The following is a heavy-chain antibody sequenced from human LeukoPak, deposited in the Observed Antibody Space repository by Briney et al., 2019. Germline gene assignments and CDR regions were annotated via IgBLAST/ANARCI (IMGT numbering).Heavy chain of an antibody. D-gene: IGHD3-22*01. Sequence: PSQTLSLTCAISGDSVSSNSAALSWIRQSPSRGLEWLVRTYYRSKWYNDYAVSVKGRITINPDTSKNQFSLQLNSVTPEDTAVYYCARVDGDSSGYYFDYWAQGTLVTVSS. V-gene: IGHV6-1*01. CDR1: GDSVSSNSAA. J-gene: IGHJ4*02. CDR2: TYYRSKWYN. CDR3: ARVDGDSSGYYFDY.